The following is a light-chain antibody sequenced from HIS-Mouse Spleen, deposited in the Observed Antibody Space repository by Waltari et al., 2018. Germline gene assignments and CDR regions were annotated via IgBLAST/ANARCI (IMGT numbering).Light chain of an antibody. CDR1: SSHVGGSNY. CDR3: SSYAGSNNLGV. V-gene: IGLV2-8*01. CDR2: EVS. J-gene: IGLJ3*02. Sequence: QSALTQPPSASGSPGQSVTLSCTGTSSHVGGSNYLSWYQHHPGKAPKRMIYEVSKRPSGVPDRFSGSKSGNTASLTVSGLQAEDEADYYCSSYAGSNNLGVFGGGTKLTVL.